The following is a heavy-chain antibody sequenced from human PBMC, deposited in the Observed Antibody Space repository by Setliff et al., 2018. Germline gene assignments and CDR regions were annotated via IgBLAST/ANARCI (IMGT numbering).Heavy chain of an antibody. Sequence: SETLSLTCTVSGGSISTHYWSWIRQPPGKGLEWVGYMYYSEITKYNPSLESRVTISVDTSKNQFSLNLTSVTAADTTVYYCARGLAVNRFDPWGQGTLVTVSS. CDR3: ARGLAVNRFDP. V-gene: IGHV4-59*11. CDR1: GGSISTHY. D-gene: IGHD3-16*01. J-gene: IGHJ5*02. CDR2: MYYSEIT.